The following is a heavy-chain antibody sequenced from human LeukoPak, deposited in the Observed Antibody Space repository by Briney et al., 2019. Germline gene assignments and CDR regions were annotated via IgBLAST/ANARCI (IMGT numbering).Heavy chain of an antibody. CDR2: IYYSGST. Sequence: SETLSLTCIVSGGSISSSSYYWVWIRQPPGKRLEWIGSIYYSGSTYYNPSLQSRVTISVDTSKNQFSLKLSSVTAADTAVYCCARHNSPASFDYWGQGTLVTVSS. CDR1: GGSISSSSYY. D-gene: IGHD4-11*01. J-gene: IGHJ4*02. CDR3: ARHNSPASFDY. V-gene: IGHV4-39*01.